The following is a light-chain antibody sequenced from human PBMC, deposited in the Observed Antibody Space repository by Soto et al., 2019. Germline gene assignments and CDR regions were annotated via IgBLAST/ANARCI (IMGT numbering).Light chain of an antibody. J-gene: IGKJ1*01. Sequence: ENVLTQSPGTLSLSPGERATLSCRASQSIGSSYLAWYQQKPGHAPRLIIYGTSNRATGIPDRFSGSGSGTDFTLTIRRLEPEDFAVYFCQLVGSSWLTFGQGTKVEIK. V-gene: IGKV3-20*01. CDR1: QSIGSSY. CDR2: GTS. CDR3: QLVGSSWLT.